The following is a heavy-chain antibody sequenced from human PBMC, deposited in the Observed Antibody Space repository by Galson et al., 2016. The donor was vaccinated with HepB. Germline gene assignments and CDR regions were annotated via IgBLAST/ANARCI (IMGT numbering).Heavy chain of an antibody. CDR3: AKAYGSGGSFYSSVGMDA. J-gene: IGHJ6*02. CDR1: GFTFSSYW. CDR2: INSDGSST. D-gene: IGHD3-10*01. Sequence: SLRLSCAASGFTFSSYWMHWVRQAPGKGLVWVSSINSDGSSTSYADSVKGRFTISRDNAKNTLFLQMNRLRAEDTAVYYCAKAYGSGGSFYSSVGMDACGYGTTVTVS. V-gene: IGHV3-74*01.